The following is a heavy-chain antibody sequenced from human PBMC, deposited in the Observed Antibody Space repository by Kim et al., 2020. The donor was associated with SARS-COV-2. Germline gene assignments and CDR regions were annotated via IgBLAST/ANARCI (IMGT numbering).Heavy chain of an antibody. J-gene: IGHJ4*02. V-gene: IGHV3-43*02. CDR3: AKDIGRSGWPDY. Sequence: GGSLRLSCAASGFTFDDYAMHWVRQAPGKGLEWVSLISGDGGSTYYADSVKGRFTIPRDNSKNSLYLQMNSLRTEDTALYYCAKDIGRSGWPDYWGQGTLVTVSS. D-gene: IGHD6-19*01. CDR2: ISGDGGST. CDR1: GFTFDDYA.